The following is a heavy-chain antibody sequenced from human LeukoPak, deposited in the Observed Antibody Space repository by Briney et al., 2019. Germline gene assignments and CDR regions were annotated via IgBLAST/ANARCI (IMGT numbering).Heavy chain of an antibody. CDR1: GFTVSSNY. D-gene: IGHD6-13*01. Sequence: PGGSLRLSCSASGFTVSSNYMSWVRQAPGKGLEWVSVIYSGGSTYYADSVKGRFTISRDNSKNTLYLQMNSLRAEDTAVYYCASSGSSWYFDLWGRGTLVTVSS. CDR3: ASSGSSWYFDL. V-gene: IGHV3-53*01. J-gene: IGHJ2*01. CDR2: IYSGGST.